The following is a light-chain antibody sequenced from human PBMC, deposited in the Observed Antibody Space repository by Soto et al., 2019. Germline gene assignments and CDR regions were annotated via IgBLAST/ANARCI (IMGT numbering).Light chain of an antibody. CDR1: QTINNY. Sequence: DIQMTQSPSSLSESIGDRVTITCRASQTINNYLNWYQQKPGKAPNLLIHSAFTLQSGVPSRFSGSRSETDVTLTISGLQPEDSAVYFCQQTYTTPWTFGQGTKVEIK. CDR2: SAF. CDR3: QQTYTTPWT. J-gene: IGKJ1*01. V-gene: IGKV1-39*01.